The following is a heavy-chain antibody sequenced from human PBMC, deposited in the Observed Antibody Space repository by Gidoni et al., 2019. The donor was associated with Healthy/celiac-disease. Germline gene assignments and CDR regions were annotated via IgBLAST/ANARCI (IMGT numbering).Heavy chain of an antibody. CDR2: MNPNSGNT. CDR3: ASCSGGSCFYYFDY. Sequence: QVQLVQSGAEVKKPGASVKVSCKASGYTFTSYDINWVRQATGQGLECMGWMNPNSGNTGYAQKFQGRVTMTRNTSISTADMELSSLRSEDTAVYYCASCSGGSCFYYFDYWGQGTLVTVSS. V-gene: IGHV1-8*01. CDR1: GYTFTSYD. J-gene: IGHJ4*02. D-gene: IGHD2-15*01.